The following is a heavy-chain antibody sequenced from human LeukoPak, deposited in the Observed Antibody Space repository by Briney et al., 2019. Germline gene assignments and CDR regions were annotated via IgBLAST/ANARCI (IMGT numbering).Heavy chain of an antibody. V-gene: IGHV1-2*02. CDR1: GYTFSGHY. Sequence: ASVKVSCKASGYTFSGHYMHWVRQAPGQGLEWMGWINPNSGGTNYAQKFQGRATMTRDTSITTAYMELTRLRSDDTAVYYCARNLKPYYFDYWGQGTLVTVSS. CDR3: ARNLKPYYFDY. J-gene: IGHJ4*02. CDR2: INPNSGGT.